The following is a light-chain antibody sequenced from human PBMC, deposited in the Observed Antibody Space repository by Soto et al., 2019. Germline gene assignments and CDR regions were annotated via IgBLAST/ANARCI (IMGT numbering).Light chain of an antibody. V-gene: IGLV2-23*01. CDR1: SSDVGSYNL. CDR3: CSYAGSRTYV. J-gene: IGLJ1*01. CDR2: EGS. Sequence: QSALTQPASVSGSPGQSITISCTGTSSDVGSYNLVSWYQQHPGKAPKLKIYEGSKRPSGISNRFSGSKSGNTASLTISGLQAEGDADYCCCSYAGSRTYVFGTGTKLTVL.